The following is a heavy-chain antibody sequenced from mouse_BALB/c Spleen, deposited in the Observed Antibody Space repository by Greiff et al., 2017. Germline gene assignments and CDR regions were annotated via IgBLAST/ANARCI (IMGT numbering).Heavy chain of an antibody. Sequence: EVHLVESGGDLVKPGGSLKLSCAASGFTFSSYGMSWVRQTPDKRLEWVATISSGGSYTYYSDSVKGRFTISRDNAKNTLYLQMSSLKSEDTAMYYCARRGASMDYWGQGTSVTVSS. CDR3: ARRGASMDY. V-gene: IGHV5-6*01. CDR2: ISSGGSYT. CDR1: GFTFSSYG. J-gene: IGHJ4*01. D-gene: IGHD1-1*02.